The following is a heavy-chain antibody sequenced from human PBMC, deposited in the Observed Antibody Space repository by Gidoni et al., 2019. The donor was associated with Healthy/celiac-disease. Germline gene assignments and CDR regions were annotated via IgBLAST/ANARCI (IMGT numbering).Heavy chain of an antibody. CDR3: ARDRAGTIFGVVIIFDY. V-gene: IGHV1-2*06. CDR2: NNPNSGGT. CDR1: GYTCTGYY. J-gene: IGHJ4*02. D-gene: IGHD3-3*01. Sequence: QVQLVQSGAEGKKPGASVKVSCKASGYTCTGYYMNWVRQAPGQGLEWRGRNNPNSGGTNYAQTFQGRVTMTRDRSISTAYMELSRLRSDATAVYYCARDRAGTIFGVVIIFDYWGQGTLVTVSS.